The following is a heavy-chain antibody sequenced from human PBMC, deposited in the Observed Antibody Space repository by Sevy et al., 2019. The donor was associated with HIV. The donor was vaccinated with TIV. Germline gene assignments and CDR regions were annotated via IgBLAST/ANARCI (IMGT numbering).Heavy chain of an antibody. CDR1: GFTFSSYG. D-gene: IGHD6-13*01. CDR3: ARRGQQLVGGAFDI. V-gene: IGHV3-30*02. Sequence: GSLRLSCAASGFTFSSYGMHWVRQAPGKGLEWVAFIRYDGSNKYYADSVKGRFTISRDNSKNTLYLQMNSLRAEDTAVYYCARRGQQLVGGAFDIWGQGTMVTVSS. J-gene: IGHJ3*02. CDR2: IRYDGSNK.